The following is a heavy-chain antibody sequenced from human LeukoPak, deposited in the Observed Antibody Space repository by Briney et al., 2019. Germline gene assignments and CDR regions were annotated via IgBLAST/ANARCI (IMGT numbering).Heavy chain of an antibody. CDR3: ARQDSSGAGYFDH. J-gene: IGHJ4*02. D-gene: IGHD6-19*01. Sequence: SETLSLTCTVSGGSISSYYWSWIRQSPGKGPEWIGSMYHSGNTYYNPSLKSRVTISVDTSKNQLSLRLTSVTAADTAVYFCARQDSSGAGYFDHWGQGTLVTVSS. V-gene: IGHV4-59*08. CDR1: GGSISSYY. CDR2: MYHSGNT.